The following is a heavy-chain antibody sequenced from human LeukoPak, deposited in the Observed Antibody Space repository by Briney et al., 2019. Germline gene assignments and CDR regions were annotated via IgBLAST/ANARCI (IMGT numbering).Heavy chain of an antibody. D-gene: IGHD4-23*01. V-gene: IGHV4-39*01. CDR3: ARGPVGYGGTTGFDY. CDR1: GGSISSSSYY. J-gene: IGHJ4*02. CDR2: IYYSGST. Sequence: PSETLSLTCTVSGGSISSSSYYWGWIRQPPGKGLEWIGSIYYSGSTYYNPSLKSRVTISVDTSKNQFSLKLSSVTAADTAVYYCARGPVGYGGTTGFDYWGQGTLVTVSS.